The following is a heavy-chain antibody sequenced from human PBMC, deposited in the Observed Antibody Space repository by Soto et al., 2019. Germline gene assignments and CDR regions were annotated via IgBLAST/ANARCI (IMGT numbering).Heavy chain of an antibody. J-gene: IGHJ4*02. CDR2: IIPIFGTA. V-gene: IGHV1-69*06. CDR3: AREEHSSGWAYYFDY. D-gene: IGHD6-19*01. CDR1: GGTFSSYA. Sequence: VSCKASGGTFSSYAISWVRQAPGQGLEWMGGIIPIFGTANYAQKFQGRVTITADKSTSTAYMELSSLRSEDTAVYYCAREEHSSGWAYYFDYWGQGTLVTVSS.